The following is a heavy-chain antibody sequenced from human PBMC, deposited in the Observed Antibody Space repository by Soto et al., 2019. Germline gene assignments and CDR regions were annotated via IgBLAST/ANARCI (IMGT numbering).Heavy chain of an antibody. V-gene: IGHV3-23*01. CDR1: GFTFSSYA. J-gene: IGHJ4*02. CDR3: AKGVNDYIWGSYRPSDY. CDR2: ISGSGGST. D-gene: IGHD3-16*02. Sequence: PGGSLRLSCAASGFTFSSYAMSWVLQAPVKGLEWVSAISGSGGSTYYADSVKGRFTISRDNSKNTLYLQMNSLRAEDTAVYYCAKGVNDYIWGSYRPSDYWGQGTLVTVSS.